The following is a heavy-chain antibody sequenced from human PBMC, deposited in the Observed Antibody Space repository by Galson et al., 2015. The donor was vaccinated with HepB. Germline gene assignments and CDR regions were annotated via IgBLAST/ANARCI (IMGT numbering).Heavy chain of an antibody. CDR3: ARDFFGSGAISPTDY. Sequence: SLRLSCAASGFTFTNYAIHWVRQAPGKGLEWVSAITASGGSTYYADSVKGRFTVSRDNSKNTLYLHMSSLRAEDTALYYCARDFFGSGAISPTDYWGQGIHVTVSS. CDR1: GFTFTNYA. CDR2: ITASGGST. J-gene: IGHJ4*02. V-gene: IGHV3-23*01. D-gene: IGHD2/OR15-2a*01.